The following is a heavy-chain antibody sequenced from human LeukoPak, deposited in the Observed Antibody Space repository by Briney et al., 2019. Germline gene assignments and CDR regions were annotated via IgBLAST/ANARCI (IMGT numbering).Heavy chain of an antibody. J-gene: IGHJ4*02. CDR1: GFTFSSYS. CDR3: ARDDPSGFGGY. V-gene: IGHV3-21*01. Sequence: AGGSLRLSCAASGFTFSSYSMNWVLQAPGKGLEWVSSISSSSSHIYYADSVKGRFTISRDNAKNSLYLQMNSLRAEDTAVYYCARDDPSGFGGYWGQGTLVTVSS. D-gene: IGHD3-10*01. CDR2: ISSSSSHI.